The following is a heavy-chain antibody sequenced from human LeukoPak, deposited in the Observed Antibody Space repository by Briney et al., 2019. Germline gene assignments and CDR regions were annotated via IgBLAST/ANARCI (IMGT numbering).Heavy chain of an antibody. CDR1: GGSISSYY. CDR3: ARNPPSDAFDI. J-gene: IGHJ3*02. V-gene: IGHV4-4*09. Sequence: SETLSLTCTVSGGSISSYYWSWIRQPPGKGLEWIGYIHTSGSSNYNPYLKSRVTISVDTSKNQFSLRLSSVTAADTAVYYCARNPPSDAFDIWGQGTMFTVSS. CDR2: IHTSGSS.